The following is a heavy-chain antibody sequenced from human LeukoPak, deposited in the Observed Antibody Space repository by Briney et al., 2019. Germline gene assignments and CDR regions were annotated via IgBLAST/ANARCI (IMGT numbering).Heavy chain of an antibody. CDR1: GFTFSSYA. V-gene: IGHV3-30-3*01. CDR2: ISYDGSNK. J-gene: IGHJ4*02. D-gene: IGHD5-18*01. CDR3: ATGDTAMVRIDY. Sequence: QPGGSLRLSCAASGFTFSSYAMHWVRQAPGKGLEWVAVISYDGSNKYYADSVKGRFTISRDNSKNTLYLQMNSLRAEDTAVYYCATGDTAMVRIDYWGQGTLVTVSS.